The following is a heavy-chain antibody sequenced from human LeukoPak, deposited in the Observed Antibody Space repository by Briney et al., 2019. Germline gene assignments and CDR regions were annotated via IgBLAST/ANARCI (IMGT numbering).Heavy chain of an antibody. CDR3: VRDSYSSSWSGLFDY. Sequence: PGGSLRLSCAASGFTFTDYYMSWIRQAPGKGLEWVSYITKSGTTIYYADSVKGRFTISRDNAKNSLYLQMNSLRAEDTAVYYCVRDSYSSSWSGLFDYWGQGTLVTVSS. J-gene: IGHJ4*02. CDR2: ITKSGTTI. D-gene: IGHD6-13*01. V-gene: IGHV3-11*04. CDR1: GFTFTDYY.